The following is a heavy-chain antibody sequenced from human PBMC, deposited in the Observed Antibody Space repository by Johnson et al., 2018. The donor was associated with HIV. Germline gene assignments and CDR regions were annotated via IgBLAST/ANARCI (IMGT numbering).Heavy chain of an antibody. J-gene: IGHJ3*02. V-gene: IGHV3-13*01. D-gene: IGHD6-13*01. CDR1: D. CDR2: IGTIGDI. Sequence: DMHWVRQTEGIGLEWVSAIGTIGDIHYHGSVKGRFTISRENATNFLYLQMNSLAAGDTAVYYCARGRPGGPNLLDAAGNDAFDIWGQGTMVTVYS. CDR3: ARGRPGGPNLLDAAGNDAFDI.